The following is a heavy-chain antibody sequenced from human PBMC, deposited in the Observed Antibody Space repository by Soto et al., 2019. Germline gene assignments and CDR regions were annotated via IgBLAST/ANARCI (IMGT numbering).Heavy chain of an antibody. J-gene: IGHJ4*02. CDR1: GGSIGNSY. D-gene: IGHD6-13*01. CDR3: ARHSRSWRSFDY. Sequence: QVQLQESGPGLVKPSETLSLTCTVSGGSIGNSYWSWIRQSPGKGLEWIGYIYYSGSSNYKPSLKRRVSISVDKSKNQVSLKLSSVTAADTSVYDCARHSRSWRSFDYWGQGTLVIVSS. CDR2: IYYSGSS. V-gene: IGHV4-59*08.